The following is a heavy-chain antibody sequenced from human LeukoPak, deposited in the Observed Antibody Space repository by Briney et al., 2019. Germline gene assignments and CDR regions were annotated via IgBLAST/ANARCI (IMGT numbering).Heavy chain of an antibody. CDR1: GFTFSSYA. V-gene: IGHV3-30-3*01. CDR3: ARDQTYYYGSGSFDY. J-gene: IGHJ4*02. CDR2: ISYDGSNK. Sequence: GGSLRLSCAASGFTFSSYAMHWVRQPPGKGLEWVAVISYDGSNKYYADSVKGRFTISRDNSKNTLYLQMNSLRAEDTAVYYCARDQTYYYGSGSFDYWGQGTLVTVSS. D-gene: IGHD3-10*01.